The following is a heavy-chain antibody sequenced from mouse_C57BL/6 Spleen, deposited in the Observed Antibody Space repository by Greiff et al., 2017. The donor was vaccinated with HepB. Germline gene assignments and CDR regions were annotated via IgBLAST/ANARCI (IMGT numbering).Heavy chain of an antibody. CDR3: AREGYDEGFAY. CDR1: GFTFSDYG. CDR2: ISSGSSTI. V-gene: IGHV5-17*01. Sequence: EVMLVESGGGLVKPGGSLKLSCAASGFTFSDYGMHWVRQAPEKGLEWVAYISSGSSTIYYADTVKGRFTISRDNAKNTLFLQMTSLRSEDTAMYYCAREGYDEGFAYWGQGTLVTVSA. D-gene: IGHD2-2*01. J-gene: IGHJ3*01.